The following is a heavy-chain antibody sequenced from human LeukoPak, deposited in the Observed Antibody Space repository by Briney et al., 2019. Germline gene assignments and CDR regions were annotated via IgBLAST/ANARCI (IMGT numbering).Heavy chain of an antibody. V-gene: IGHV4-59*01. J-gene: IGHJ4*02. CDR1: GGALSIYY. CDR2: IYYSGSP. Sequence: PSETLSLTCTVSGGALSIYYWSWIRQPPGKGLEWIVYIYYSGSPNYNPSLKSRVTISVDTSKNQFSLKLSSVTAADTAVYYCARDSSGWSLTFDYWGQGTLVTVSS. CDR3: ARDSSGWSLTFDY. D-gene: IGHD6-19*01.